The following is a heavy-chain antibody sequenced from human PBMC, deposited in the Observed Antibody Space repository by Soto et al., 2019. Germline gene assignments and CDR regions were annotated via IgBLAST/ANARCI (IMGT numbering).Heavy chain of an antibody. V-gene: IGHV4-30-4*01. CDR3: ARIGTIFGVVTNNWFDP. D-gene: IGHD3-3*01. Sequence: PSETLSLTCTVSGGSMSSGDYYWSWIRQPPGKGLEWIGYVSYSGSTYYNPSLKSRLATSLDTSKNQFSLYLSAVTAADTAVYYCARIGTIFGVVTNNWFDPWGQGTLVTVSS. CDR2: VSYSGST. J-gene: IGHJ5*02. CDR1: GGSMSSGDYY.